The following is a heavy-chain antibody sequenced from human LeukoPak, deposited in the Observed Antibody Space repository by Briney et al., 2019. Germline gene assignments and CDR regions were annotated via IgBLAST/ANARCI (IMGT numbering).Heavy chain of an antibody. CDR1: GFTFSNYA. V-gene: IGHV3-64*04. CDR3: ARDCCASGSHDS. Sequence: GGSLRLSCSASGFTFSNYAMHWVRQAPGKGLQYVSAISSNGGNTYYADSVKGRFTISRDNARNSLYLQMNDLRAEDTAVYYCARDCCASGSHDSWGQGTLVTVSS. CDR2: ISSNGGNT. J-gene: IGHJ4*02. D-gene: IGHD3-10*01.